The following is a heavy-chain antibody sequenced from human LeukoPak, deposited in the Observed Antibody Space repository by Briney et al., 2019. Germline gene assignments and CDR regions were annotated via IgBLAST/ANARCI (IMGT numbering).Heavy chain of an antibody. Sequence: ASVKVSCKASAYTFTGYNIHWVRQAPGQGLEWMGWINPNTGDTNYAQNFQGRVTMTRDTSISTAYMELSRLRSDDTAVYYCARLLVVDWAFDIWGQGTMVTVSS. V-gene: IGHV1-2*02. CDR2: INPNTGDT. CDR1: AYTFTGYN. J-gene: IGHJ3*02. CDR3: ARLLVVDWAFDI. D-gene: IGHD3-22*01.